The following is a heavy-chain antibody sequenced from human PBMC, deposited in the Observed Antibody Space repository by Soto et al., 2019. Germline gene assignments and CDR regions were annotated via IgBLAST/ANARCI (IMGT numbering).Heavy chain of an antibody. D-gene: IGHD3-10*01. CDR3: ARRGYGLYFDY. Sequence: EVQLVESGGGLVQPGGSLRLSCAASGFTFSSYAMHWVRQAPGKGLEYVSAISGNGGSTYYANSVKGRFTISRDNSKNTLYVQMGILRVEDMAVYYCARRGYGLYFDYWGQGTLVTVSS. V-gene: IGHV3-64*01. J-gene: IGHJ4*02. CDR2: ISGNGGST. CDR1: GFTFSSYA.